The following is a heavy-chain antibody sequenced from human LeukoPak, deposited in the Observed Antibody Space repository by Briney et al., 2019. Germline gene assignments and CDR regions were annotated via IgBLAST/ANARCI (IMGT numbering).Heavy chain of an antibody. V-gene: IGHV1-18*01. Sequence: ASVKVSCKASGYTSTSYGIRWVRQAPGQGLEWMGWISAYNGNTYYAQKLQGSVTMTTDTSTSTAYMELRSLRSDDTAVYYCARGTPGYYDSSGYYYLPFDYWGQGTLVTVSS. CDR1: GYTSTSYG. D-gene: IGHD3-22*01. CDR2: ISAYNGNT. CDR3: ARGTPGYYDSSGYYYLPFDY. J-gene: IGHJ4*02.